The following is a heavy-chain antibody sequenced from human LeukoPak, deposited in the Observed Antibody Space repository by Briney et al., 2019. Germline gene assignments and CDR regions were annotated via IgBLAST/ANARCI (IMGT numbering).Heavy chain of an antibody. CDR2: IYYSGST. V-gene: IGHV4-30-4*08. CDR3: ARGEVGASEFVY. J-gene: IGHJ4*02. Sequence: SETLSLTCTHPVGSLSGGDYYCSWISQPPGKGLGWIGYIYYSGSTSYNPSLKSRVTIPVDTSKTQFFLKLSSVTATATAVYYCARGEVGASEFVYGGEGTLVTVSS. D-gene: IGHD1-26*01. CDR1: VGSLSGGDYY.